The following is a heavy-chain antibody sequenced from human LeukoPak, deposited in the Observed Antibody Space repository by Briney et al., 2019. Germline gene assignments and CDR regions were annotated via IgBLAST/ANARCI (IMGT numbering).Heavy chain of an antibody. Sequence: SAGSLRLSCAASGFTFSSYWMSWVRQAPGKGLEGVANTKQDGREKSYVDSVKGRFTMSTDNAKNSLSLQMNSLRAEDTAVYYCARETYGSVPEYYFDYWGQGTLVTVSS. J-gene: IGHJ4*02. CDR1: GFTFSSYW. V-gene: IGHV3-7*01. CDR2: TKQDGREK. D-gene: IGHD3-10*01. CDR3: ARETYGSVPEYYFDY.